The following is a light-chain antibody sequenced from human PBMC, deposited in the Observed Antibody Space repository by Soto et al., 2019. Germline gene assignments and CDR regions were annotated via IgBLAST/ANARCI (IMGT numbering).Light chain of an antibody. CDR2: RTS. V-gene: IGKV3-15*01. Sequence: EIILTQSPDTLSFSPGERATLSSRASQSISSNLAWYQQKPGQAPRLLMFRTSSRATGFPARFSGSGSGTEFNLTISSLQSEDFGVYYCQQYNNWPRATFGGGTKVDI. CDR1: QSISSN. J-gene: IGKJ4*01. CDR3: QQYNNWPRAT.